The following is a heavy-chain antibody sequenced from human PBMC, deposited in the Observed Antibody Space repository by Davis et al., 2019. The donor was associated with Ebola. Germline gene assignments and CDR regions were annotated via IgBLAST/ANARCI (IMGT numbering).Heavy chain of an antibody. CDR2: ISSSSSTI. V-gene: IGHV3-48*02. CDR1: GFTFSSYS. CDR3: ATTPQYSSGQNKPFDY. Sequence: GESLKISCAASGFTFSSYSMNWVRQAPGKGLEWVSHISSSSSTIYYADSVKGRFTISRDNAKNSLYLQMNSLRDEDTAVYYCATTPQYSSGQNKPFDYWGQGTLVTVSS. J-gene: IGHJ4*02. D-gene: IGHD6-19*01.